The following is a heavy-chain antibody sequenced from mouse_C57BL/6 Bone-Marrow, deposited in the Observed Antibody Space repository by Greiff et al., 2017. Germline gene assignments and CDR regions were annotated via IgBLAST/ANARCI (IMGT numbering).Heavy chain of an antibody. CDR3: ARELITTVVATPFDY. Sequence: QVQLQQPGAELVMPGASVKLSCKASGYTFTSYWMHWVKQRPGQGLEWIGEIDPSDSYTNYNQKFKGKSTLTVDKSSSTAYMQLSSLTSEDSAVYYCARELITTVVATPFDYWGQGTTLTVSS. J-gene: IGHJ2*01. CDR1: GYTFTSYW. V-gene: IGHV1-69*01. CDR2: IDPSDSYT. D-gene: IGHD1-1*01.